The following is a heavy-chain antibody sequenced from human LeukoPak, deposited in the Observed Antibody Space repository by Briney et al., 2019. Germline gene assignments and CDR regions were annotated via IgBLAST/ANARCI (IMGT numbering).Heavy chain of an antibody. J-gene: IGHJ4*02. D-gene: IGHD6-13*01. CDR1: GFTFSSYS. Sequence: TGGSLRLSCAASGFTFSSYSMNWVRQAPGKGLEWVSSISSSSTFIYYADSLKGRFTISRDNAKNSLYLQMNSLRAEDTAVYYCARGRGSWGPFDYWGQGTLVTVSS. CDR2: ISSSSTFI. V-gene: IGHV3-21*04. CDR3: ARGRGSWGPFDY.